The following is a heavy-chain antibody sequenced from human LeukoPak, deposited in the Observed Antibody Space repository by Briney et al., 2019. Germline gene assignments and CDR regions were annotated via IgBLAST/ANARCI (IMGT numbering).Heavy chain of an antibody. D-gene: IGHD5-12*01. CDR1: GDSISSSNCY. CDR2: IYFSGGT. V-gene: IGHV4-39*07. Sequence: SETLSLTCTVSGDSISSSNCYWGWIRQPPGKGLEWIGSIYFSGGTYYNASLKSRVTISVDTSKNQFSLKLRSVTAADTAVYYCARVSGYHWESFYDYWGQGTLVTVSS. J-gene: IGHJ4*02. CDR3: ARVSGYHWESFYDY.